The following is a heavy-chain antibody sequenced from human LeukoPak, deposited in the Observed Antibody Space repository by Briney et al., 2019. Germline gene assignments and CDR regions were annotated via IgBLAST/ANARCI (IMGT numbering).Heavy chain of an antibody. CDR2: ISGSGGST. Sequence: PGGSLRLSCAASGFTFSSYAMRWVRQAPGKGLEWVSAISGSGGSTYYADSVKGRFTISRDNSKNTLYLQMNSLRAEDTAVYYCAKADVVVPAANYDYWGQGTLVTVSS. V-gene: IGHV3-23*01. D-gene: IGHD2-2*01. CDR3: AKADVVVPAANYDY. CDR1: GFTFSSYA. J-gene: IGHJ4*02.